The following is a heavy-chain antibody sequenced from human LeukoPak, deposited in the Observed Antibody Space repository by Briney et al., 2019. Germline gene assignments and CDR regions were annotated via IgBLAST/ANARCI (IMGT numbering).Heavy chain of an antibody. CDR2: LTDSGGTT. Sequence: GGSLRLSCVASGFTFSSYAMGWVRQAPGKRPEWVSSLTDSGGTTYYVDSVKGRFTISRDNSKNTLYLHMSSLRAEDTAMYYCAKKRDAFDIWGQGTVVAVSS. CDR1: GFTFSSYA. J-gene: IGHJ3*02. CDR3: AKKRDAFDI. V-gene: IGHV3-23*01. D-gene: IGHD5-24*01.